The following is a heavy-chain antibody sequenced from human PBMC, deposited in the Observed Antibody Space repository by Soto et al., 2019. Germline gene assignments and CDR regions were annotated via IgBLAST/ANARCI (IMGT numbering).Heavy chain of an antibody. CDR3: ARDNYGDPDYYYYGMDV. Sequence: GGSLRLSCAASGFTFSSYEMNWVRQAPGKGLEWVSYISSSGSTIYYADSVKGRVTISRDNAKNSLYLKMNSLRAEDTAVYYCARDNYGDPDYYYYGMDVWGQGTTVTVSS. CDR1: GFTFSSYE. V-gene: IGHV3-48*03. D-gene: IGHD4-17*01. CDR2: ISSSGSTI. J-gene: IGHJ6*02.